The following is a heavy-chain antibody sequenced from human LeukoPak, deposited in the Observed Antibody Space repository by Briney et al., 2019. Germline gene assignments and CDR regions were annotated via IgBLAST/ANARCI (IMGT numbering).Heavy chain of an antibody. CDR2: ISGSGDNT. CDR3: AKYPASGGYFDY. CDR1: GFTFSTYS. J-gene: IGHJ4*02. D-gene: IGHD6-13*01. V-gene: IGHV3-23*01. Sequence: GGSLRLSCAASGFTFSTYSMSWVRLAPGKGLEWVSGISGSGDNTYYADSVKGRFTVSRDNSKNTLYLQMNSLRAEDTAVFYCAKYPASGGYFDYWGQGTLVTVSS.